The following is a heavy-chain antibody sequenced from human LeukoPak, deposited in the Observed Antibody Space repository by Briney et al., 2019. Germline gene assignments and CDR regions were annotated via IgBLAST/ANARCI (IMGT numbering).Heavy chain of an antibody. CDR2: ISAYNGNT. V-gene: IGHV1-18*01. J-gene: IGHJ6*02. Sequence: ASVKVSCKASGYTFTSYGISWVRQAPGQGLEWMGWISAYNGNTNYAQKLQGRVTMTTDTSTSTAYMELRSLRSDDTAVYYCERDESIGEWRYYDILTGPHYYYGMDVWGQGTTVTVSS. CDR3: ERDESIGEWRYYDILTGPHYYYGMDV. D-gene: IGHD3-9*01. CDR1: GYTFTSYG.